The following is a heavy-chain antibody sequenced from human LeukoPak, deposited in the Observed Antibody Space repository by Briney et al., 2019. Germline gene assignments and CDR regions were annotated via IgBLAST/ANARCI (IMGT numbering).Heavy chain of an antibody. Sequence: SETLSHTCSVSGGSIISSNYYWCWIRQPPGKGLEWIGSIYQSGSGSSYYNPSLKSRVTISGDTSKNQFFLRLSSVTAADTAVYYCASTLRFLPYRRFDYWGQGTLVTVPS. D-gene: IGHD3-3*01. CDR2: IYQSGSGSS. V-gene: IGHV4-39*01. J-gene: IGHJ4*02. CDR3: ASTLRFLPYRRFDY. CDR1: GGSIISSNYY.